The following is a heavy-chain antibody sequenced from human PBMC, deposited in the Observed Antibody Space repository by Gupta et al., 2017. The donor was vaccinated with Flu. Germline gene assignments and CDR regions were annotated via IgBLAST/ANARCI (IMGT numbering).Heavy chain of an antibody. Sequence: EMQLVESGGGFVEPGGSLRLSCAASGFEFFNAWMTWVRQAPGKGLEWVGRIRSNFDGGTTDYAEPVKGRFSISRDDSGNRLYLQLTSLRTEDTAVYYCATDNTGYNSAPYFDYWGQGTLVTVSS. D-gene: IGHD5-24*01. V-gene: IGHV3-15*01. J-gene: IGHJ4*02. CDR3: ATDNTGYNSAPYFDY. CDR1: GFEFFNAW. CDR2: IRSNFDGGTT.